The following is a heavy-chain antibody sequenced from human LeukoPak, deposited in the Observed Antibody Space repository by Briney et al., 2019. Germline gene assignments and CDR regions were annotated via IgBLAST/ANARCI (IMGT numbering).Heavy chain of an antibody. J-gene: IGHJ4*02. Sequence: GSLRLSCAASGFTVSSNYMSWVRQAPGKGLEWVSVIYSGGSTYYADSVKGRFTISRDNSKNTLYLQIGSLRADDTAVYYCTRMSREAPGLPGLWGQGTMVTVSS. D-gene: IGHD5-24*01. V-gene: IGHV3-53*01. CDR3: TRMSREAPGLPGL. CDR1: GFTVSSNY. CDR2: IYSGGST.